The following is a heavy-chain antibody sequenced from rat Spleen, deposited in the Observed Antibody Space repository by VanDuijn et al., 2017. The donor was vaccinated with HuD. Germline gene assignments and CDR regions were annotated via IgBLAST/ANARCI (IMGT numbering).Heavy chain of an antibody. CDR2: ISYDGSSP. D-gene: IGHD1-7*01. V-gene: IGHV5-7*01. J-gene: IGHJ2*01. Sequence: EVQLVESGGGLVQPGRSMKLSCAVSGFTFSDYYMAWVRQAPTKGLEWVATISYDGSSPYYRDSVKGRFTISRDNAKSTLYLQMDSLRSEDTATYYCTRHSSMGIFDYWGQGVMVTVSS. CDR3: TRHSSMGIFDY. CDR1: GFTFSDYY.